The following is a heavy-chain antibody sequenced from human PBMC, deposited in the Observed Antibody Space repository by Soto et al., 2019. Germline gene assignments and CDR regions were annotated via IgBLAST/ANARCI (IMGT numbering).Heavy chain of an antibody. V-gene: IGHV3-21*01. Sequence: EVQLVESGGGLVKPGGSLRLSCAASGFTFSSYSMNWVRQAPGKGLEWVSSISSSSSYIYYADSVKGRFTISRDNAKKSLYRQMNSLKAEDPDEYYCARDAAPRGYYMDVWGKGPKVTVSS. CDR2: ISSSSSYI. CDR3: ARDAAPRGYYMDV. CDR1: GFTFSSYS. J-gene: IGHJ6*03. D-gene: IGHD3-10*01.